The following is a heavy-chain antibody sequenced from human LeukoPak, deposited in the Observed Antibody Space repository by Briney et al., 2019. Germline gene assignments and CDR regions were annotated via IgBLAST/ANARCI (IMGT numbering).Heavy chain of an antibody. Sequence: GESLRLSCAACGFTFSSYAMSWLRPAPGKGLEWVSDISGSGGNTSYAHSVKGRFTISRDNSKNTLYLRMNSLRAVETAVYYCAKEFIVVGVAVYFDYWGEGTLVTVSS. CDR1: GFTFSSYA. D-gene: IGHD2-15*01. CDR3: AKEFIVVGVAVYFDY. V-gene: IGHV3-23*01. CDR2: ISGSGGNT. J-gene: IGHJ4*02.